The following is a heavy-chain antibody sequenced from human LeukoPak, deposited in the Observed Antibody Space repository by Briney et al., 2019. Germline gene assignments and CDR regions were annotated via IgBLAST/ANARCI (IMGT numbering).Heavy chain of an antibody. J-gene: IGHJ1*01. V-gene: IGHV1-18*01. Sequence: ASVKVSCKASGYTFTNYGISWVRQAPGQGLERMGWISAYNGYTDYAQKLQFRVTMTTDTSTSTAYMELRSLRSDDTAVYYCARDKAVTTEVTQHFQHWGRGTLVTVSS. D-gene: IGHD4-23*01. CDR1: GYTFTNYG. CDR3: ARDKAVTTEVTQHFQH. CDR2: ISAYNGYT.